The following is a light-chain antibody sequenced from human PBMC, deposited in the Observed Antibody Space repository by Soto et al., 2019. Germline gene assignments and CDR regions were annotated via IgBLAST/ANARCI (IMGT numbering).Light chain of an antibody. CDR2: AAS. V-gene: IGKV1-39*01. CDR1: QTISSY. CDR3: QQSYSAPFS. J-gene: IGKJ3*01. Sequence: DIQMTQSPSSLSASVGDGVTITCRASQTISSYLNWYQQRPGIAPRLLIYAASTLQSGVPSRFSGRGFATNFTLAINSLQPEDFDTYYCQQSYSAPFSFGPGTKVDIK.